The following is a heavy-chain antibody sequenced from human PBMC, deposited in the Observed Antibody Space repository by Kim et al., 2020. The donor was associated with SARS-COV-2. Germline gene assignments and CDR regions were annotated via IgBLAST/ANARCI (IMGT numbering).Heavy chain of an antibody. V-gene: IGHV1-3*01. CDR2: INGGNGHT. J-gene: IGHJ4*02. D-gene: IGHD3-16*01. CDR3: ARGVWVTTSAGYYFDY. CDR1: GYTFSYNT. Sequence: ASVKVSCKASGYTFSYNTINWVRQAPGQRLEWMGWINGGNGHTRYSQKFQDRVVITRDTSATTAYMELSSLTSEDTTVYFCARGVWVTTSAGYYFDYWGQGTIVTVSS.